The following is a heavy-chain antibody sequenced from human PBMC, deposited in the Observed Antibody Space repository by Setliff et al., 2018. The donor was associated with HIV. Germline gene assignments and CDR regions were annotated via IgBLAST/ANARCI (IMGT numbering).Heavy chain of an antibody. CDR1: GYTFFGDY. CDR2: INPNSGGT. J-gene: IGHJ3*02. Sequence: ASVKVSCKASGYTFFGDYMHWVRQAPGQGLEWMGWINPNSGGTNFAQKFQGRVTMTRDTSISTAYMELSRLRSDDTAVYYCARGGLATGAFDIWGQGTMVTVSS. V-gene: IGHV1-2*02. CDR3: ARGGLATGAFDI. D-gene: IGHD5-12*01.